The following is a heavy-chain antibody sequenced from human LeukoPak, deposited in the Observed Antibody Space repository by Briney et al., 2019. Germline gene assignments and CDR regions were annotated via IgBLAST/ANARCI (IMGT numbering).Heavy chain of an antibody. CDR1: GFTFSSYA. CDR3: AKPRDIVVVPAATEFDY. J-gene: IGHJ4*02. V-gene: IGHV3-23*01. Sequence: EGSLRLSCAASGFTFSSYAMSWVRQAPGKGLEWVSAISGSGGSTYYADSVKGRFTISRDNSKNTLYLQMNSLRAEDTAVYYCAKPRDIVVVPAATEFDYWGQGTLVTVSS. CDR2: ISGSGGST. D-gene: IGHD2-2*01.